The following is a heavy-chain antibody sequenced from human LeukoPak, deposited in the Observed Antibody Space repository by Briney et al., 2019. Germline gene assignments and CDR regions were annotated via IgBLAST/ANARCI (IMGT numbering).Heavy chain of an antibody. J-gene: IGHJ4*02. Sequence: SETLSLTCTVSGGSISSGSYYWSWIRQPAGEGLGWIGRIYTSGSTNYNPSLKSRVTISVDTSKNQFSLKLSSVTAADTAVYYCAGLSVTTYYFDYWGQGTLVTVSS. CDR3: AGLSVTTYYFDY. CDR2: IYTSGST. CDR1: GGSISSGSYY. V-gene: IGHV4-61*02. D-gene: IGHD4-17*01.